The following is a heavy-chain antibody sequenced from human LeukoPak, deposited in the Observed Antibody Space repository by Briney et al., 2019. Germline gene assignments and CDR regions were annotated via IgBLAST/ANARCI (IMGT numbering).Heavy chain of an antibody. D-gene: IGHD3-22*01. Sequence: GGSLRLSCAASGFTVSSNYMSWVRQAPGKGLEWVSVIYSGGSTYYADSVKGRFTISRDNSKNTLYLQMNSLRAEDTAVYYCARAEYYYDSSGYYYTPWGQGTLVTVSS. CDR1: GFTVSSNY. J-gene: IGHJ4*02. CDR3: ARAEYYYDSSGYYYTP. V-gene: IGHV3-53*01. CDR2: IYSGGST.